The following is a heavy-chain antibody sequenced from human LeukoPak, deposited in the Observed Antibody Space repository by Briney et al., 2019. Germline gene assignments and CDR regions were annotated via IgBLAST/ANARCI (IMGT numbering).Heavy chain of an antibody. CDR1: GFTFSSYE. J-gene: IGHJ4*02. D-gene: IGHD3-22*01. CDR3: ARDDYYDSSGYSPYQTFDY. Sequence: PGGSLGLSCAASGFTFSSYEMNWVRQAPGKGLEWVSYISSSGSTIYYADSVKGRFTISRDNAKNSLYLQMNSLRAEDTAVYYCARDDYYDSSGYSPYQTFDYWGQGTLVTVSS. V-gene: IGHV3-48*03. CDR2: ISSSGSTI.